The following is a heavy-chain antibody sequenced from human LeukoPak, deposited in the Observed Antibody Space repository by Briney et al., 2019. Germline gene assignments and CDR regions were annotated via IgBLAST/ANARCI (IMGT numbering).Heavy chain of an antibody. CDR2: IWYDGSNK. D-gene: IGHD6-19*01. J-gene: IGHJ4*02. V-gene: IGHV3-33*01. Sequence: PGGSLRLSCAASRFTFSSYGMHWVRQAPGKGLEWVAVIWYDGSNKYYGDSVKGRFTISRDNSKNTLYLQMNSLRAEDTAVYYCARGGSGWPFDYWGQGTLVTVSS. CDR1: RFTFSSYG. CDR3: ARGGSGWPFDY.